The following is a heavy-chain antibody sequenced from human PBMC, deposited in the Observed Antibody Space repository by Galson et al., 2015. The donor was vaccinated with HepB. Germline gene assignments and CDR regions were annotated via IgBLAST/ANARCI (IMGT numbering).Heavy chain of an antibody. D-gene: IGHD1-14*01. J-gene: IGHJ4*02. V-gene: IGHV5-51*01. CDR1: GYSFTSYW. CDR2: IYPGDSDT. CDR3: ASGPELDVLPPVFVY. Sequence: QSGAEVKKPGESLKISCKGSGYSFTSYWIGWVRQMPGKGLEWMGIIYPGDSDTRYSPSFQGQVTISADKSISTAYLQWSSLKASNTAMYYCASGPELDVLPPVFVYWGQGTLVTVSS.